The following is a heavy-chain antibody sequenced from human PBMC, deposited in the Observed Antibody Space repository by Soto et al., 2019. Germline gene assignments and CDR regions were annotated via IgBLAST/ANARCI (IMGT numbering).Heavy chain of an antibody. Sequence: GGSLRLSCAASGFTFSSAWMHWVRQAPGKGLEWVGRIKSKTDGGTTDYVAPVKGRFTISRDDSKTTLFLQMNSLKTEDTAVYYCATDSRYGSFDHWGQGALVTVSS. D-gene: IGHD5-18*01. CDR3: ATDSRYGSFDH. CDR2: IKSKTDGGTT. J-gene: IGHJ4*02. V-gene: IGHV3-15*07. CDR1: GFTFSSAW.